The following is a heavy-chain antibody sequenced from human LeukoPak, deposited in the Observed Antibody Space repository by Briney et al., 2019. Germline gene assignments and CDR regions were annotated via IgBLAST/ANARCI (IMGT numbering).Heavy chain of an antibody. V-gene: IGHV3-23*01. CDR3: ARAEGYGGELDS. CDR1: GFTLSSYE. D-gene: IGHD4-23*01. J-gene: IGHJ4*02. Sequence: QSGGSLRLSCTVSGFTLSSYEMSWIRQAPGKGLEWVSAIRGSGGYTYYADSVKGRFTISRENSKNRLYLQMNSLRAEDTAVYYCARAEGYGGELDSWGQGTLVTVSS. CDR2: IRGSGGYT.